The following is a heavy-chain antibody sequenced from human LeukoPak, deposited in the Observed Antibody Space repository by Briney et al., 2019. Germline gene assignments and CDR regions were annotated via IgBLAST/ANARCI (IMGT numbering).Heavy chain of an antibody. V-gene: IGHV3-15*01. Sequence: GGSPRLSCAASGFTFSSYAMHWVRQAPGKGLEWVGHIKSKTDGGTTDYAAPVKGRFTISRDDSKNTLFLQMNSLRDEDTAVYYCAKGQELESRFDYWGQGTLVTVSS. CDR3: AKGQELESRFDY. D-gene: IGHD1-1*01. J-gene: IGHJ4*02. CDR2: IKSKTDGGTT. CDR1: GFTFSSYA.